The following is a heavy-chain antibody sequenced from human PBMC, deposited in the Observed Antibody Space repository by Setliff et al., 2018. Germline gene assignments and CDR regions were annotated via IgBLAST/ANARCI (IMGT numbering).Heavy chain of an antibody. CDR2: IYHGGDT. CDR1: GGSINSGVYY. J-gene: IGHJ2*01. V-gene: IGHV4-39*01. Sequence: SETLSLTCTVSGGSINSGVYYWGWTRQPPGKGLEWIGRIYHGGDTYYNASLKSRLTISVDTSKNQFSLKLRSVTAADTAVYYCARSRTIAVKGGVFAVWGRGTLVTVSS. CDR3: ARSRTIAVKGGVFAV. D-gene: IGHD6-19*01.